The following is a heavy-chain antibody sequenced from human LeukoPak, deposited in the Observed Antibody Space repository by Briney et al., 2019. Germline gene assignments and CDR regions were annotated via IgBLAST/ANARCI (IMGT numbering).Heavy chain of an antibody. J-gene: IGHJ5*02. CDR3: ARHMVVGATSDWFDP. CDR1: GYTFTSYY. Sequence: ASVKVSCKASGYTFTSYYMHWVRQAPGQGLEWMGIINPSGGSTSYAQKFQGRVTMTRDMSTSTVYMELSSLRSEDTAVYYCARHMVVGATSDWFDPWGQGTLVTVSS. V-gene: IGHV1-46*01. CDR2: INPSGGST. D-gene: IGHD1-26*01.